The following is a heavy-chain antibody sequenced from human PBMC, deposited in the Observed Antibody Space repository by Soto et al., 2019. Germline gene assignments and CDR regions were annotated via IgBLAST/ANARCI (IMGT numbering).Heavy chain of an antibody. V-gene: IGHV3-66*01. Sequence: EVQLVESGGGLVQPGGSLRLSCAASGFTVSDNYMNWVRQAPGKGLEWVAVIYRGSTYYADAVKGRFTISRDNSKNILYLQMSSLRPEDTAVYYCARDVARRDYDSTGYSFDYWGQGTLVAVSS. CDR2: IYRGST. CDR1: GFTVSDNY. CDR3: ARDVARRDYDSTGYSFDY. J-gene: IGHJ4*02. D-gene: IGHD3-22*01.